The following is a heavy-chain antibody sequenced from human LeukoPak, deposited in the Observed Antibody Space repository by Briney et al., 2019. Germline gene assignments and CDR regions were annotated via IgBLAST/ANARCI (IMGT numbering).Heavy chain of an antibody. CDR1: GFSFSSDG. CDR3: AHGTMYQLDY. Sequence: GGTLRLSCSASGFSFSSDGMGWVRQAPGKGLEWVSGILGLGGAGRTYYADSVKGRFTISRDNSKNTLYLQMNSLRAEDTAVYYCAHGTMYQLDYWGQGTLVTVSS. V-gene: IGHV3-23*01. J-gene: IGHJ4*02. D-gene: IGHD2-2*01. CDR2: ILGLGGAGRT.